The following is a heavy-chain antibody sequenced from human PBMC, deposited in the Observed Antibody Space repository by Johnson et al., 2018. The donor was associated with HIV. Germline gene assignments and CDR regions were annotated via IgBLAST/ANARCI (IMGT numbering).Heavy chain of an antibody. D-gene: IGHD3-16*01. V-gene: IGHV3-74*02. CDR1: GFTFSSYW. CDR3: ARGWGGQQPI. Sequence: VQLVESGGGLVQPGGSLILSCAASGFTFSSYWMHWVRQAPGKGLVWVSRISSDGSSTYYADSVKGRFTISRDNAKNALYLQMNSLRVEDTAIYYCARGWGGQQPIWGQGTMVTVSS. CDR2: ISSDGSST. J-gene: IGHJ3*02.